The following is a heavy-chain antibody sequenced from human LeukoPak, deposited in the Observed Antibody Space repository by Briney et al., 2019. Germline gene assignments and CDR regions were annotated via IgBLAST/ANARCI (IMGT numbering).Heavy chain of an antibody. CDR3: AKGYPYFDF. CDR2: ISNSGGST. CDR1: GFTFSSYA. D-gene: IGHD2-2*01. V-gene: IGHV3-23*01. Sequence: GGSLRLSCAASGFTFSSYAMSWVRQVPGKGLEWVSAISNSGGSTFYADSVKGRFTTSRDNSKNTLYLQMNSLRAEDTAVYYCAKGYPYFDFWGQGTLVTVSS. J-gene: IGHJ4*02.